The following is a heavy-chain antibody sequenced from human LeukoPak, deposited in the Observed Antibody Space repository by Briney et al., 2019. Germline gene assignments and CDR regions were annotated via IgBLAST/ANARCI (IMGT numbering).Heavy chain of an antibody. Sequence: GGSLRLSCAASGFTFSSYAMSWVRQAPGKGLEWVSAISGSGGSTYYADSVKGRFTISRDNSKNTLYLQMNSLRAEDTAVYYCARERGHFDFWRAYYFDYWGQGTLVTVSS. V-gene: IGHV3-23*01. CDR3: ARERGHFDFWRAYYFDY. CDR1: GFTFSSYA. J-gene: IGHJ4*02. D-gene: IGHD3-3*01. CDR2: ISGSGGST.